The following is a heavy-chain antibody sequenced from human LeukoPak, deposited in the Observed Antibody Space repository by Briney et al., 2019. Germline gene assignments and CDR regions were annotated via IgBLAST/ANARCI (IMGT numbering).Heavy chain of an antibody. Sequence: GGSLRLSCAASGFTFSSYSMNWVRQAPGKGLEWVSSISSSSSYIYYADSVKGRFTISRDNAKNSLYLQMNSLRAEDTAVYYCARYIVGATRGFPEDYWGQGTLVTVSS. D-gene: IGHD1-26*01. V-gene: IGHV3-21*01. CDR3: ARYIVGATRGFPEDY. CDR2: ISSSSSYI. CDR1: GFTFSSYS. J-gene: IGHJ4*02.